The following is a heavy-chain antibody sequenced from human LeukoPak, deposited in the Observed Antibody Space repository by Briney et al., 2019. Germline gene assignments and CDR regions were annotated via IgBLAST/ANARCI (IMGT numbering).Heavy chain of an antibody. CDR1: GGSVSSGSHY. CDR2: TSYSGST. Sequence: SETLSLTCTVSGGSVSSGSHYWSWIRQPPGKGLEWIGYTSYSGSTNYNPSLKSRVTISIDTSKNQFSLKLRSVTAADTAIYYCARQGYDILTGYIDAFDIWGQGTMVTVSS. V-gene: IGHV4-61*01. CDR3: ARQGYDILTGYIDAFDI. D-gene: IGHD3-9*01. J-gene: IGHJ3*02.